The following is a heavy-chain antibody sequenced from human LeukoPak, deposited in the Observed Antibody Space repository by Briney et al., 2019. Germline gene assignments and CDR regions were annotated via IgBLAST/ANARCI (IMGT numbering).Heavy chain of an antibody. V-gene: IGHV4-39*01. D-gene: IGHD4-11*01. CDR3: ARLPRATVTTTGFDY. J-gene: IGHJ4*02. Sequence: PSETLSVTCTVSGGSISSSSYYWGWIRQPPGKGLEWIGNIYYSGSTYYNPSLKSRVTISVDTCKNQFSLKLSSVTAADTAVYYCARLPRATVTTTGFDYWGQGTLVTVSS. CDR2: IYYSGST. CDR1: GGSISSSSYY.